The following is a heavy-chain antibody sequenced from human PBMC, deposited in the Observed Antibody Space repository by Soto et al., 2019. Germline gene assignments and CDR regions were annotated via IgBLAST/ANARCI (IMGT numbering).Heavy chain of an antibody. V-gene: IGHV4-59*01. J-gene: IGHJ4*02. D-gene: IGHD4-17*01. CDR2: IYYSGST. CDR1: GGSISSSY. Sequence: PSETLSLTSTVSGGSISSSYWSWIRQPPGKGLEWIGYIYYSGSTNYNPSLKSRVTISVDTSKNQFSLKLSSVTAADAAVYYCARRYGASFDYWGQGTLVTVSS. CDR3: ARRYGASFDY.